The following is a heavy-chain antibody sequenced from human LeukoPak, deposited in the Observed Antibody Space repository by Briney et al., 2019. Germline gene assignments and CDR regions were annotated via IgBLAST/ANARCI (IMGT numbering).Heavy chain of an antibody. CDR2: IYPGDSDT. CDR1: GYSFTSYW. Sequence: GESLKISCKGSGYSFTSYWIGWVRQVPGKGLEWMGIIYPGDSDTRYSPSFQGQVTISADKSISTAYLQWSSLKASDTAMYYCATSVVVVAATWDYWGQGTLVTVSS. D-gene: IGHD2-15*01. CDR3: ATSVVVVAATWDY. V-gene: IGHV5-51*01. J-gene: IGHJ4*02.